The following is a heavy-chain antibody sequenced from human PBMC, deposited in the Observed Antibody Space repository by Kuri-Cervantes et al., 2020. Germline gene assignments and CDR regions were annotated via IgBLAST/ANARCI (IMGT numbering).Heavy chain of an antibody. CDR1: GGSFSGYY. CDR2: IYYSGST. Sequence: SQTLSLTCAVYGGSFSGYYWSWIRQPPGKGLEWIGYIYYSGSTNYNPSLKSRVTISVDTSKNQFSLKLSSVTAADTAVYYCARGDNYYYYGMDVWGQGTTVTVSS. CDR3: ARGDNYYYYGMDV. D-gene: IGHD2-15*01. J-gene: IGHJ6*02. V-gene: IGHV4-59*01.